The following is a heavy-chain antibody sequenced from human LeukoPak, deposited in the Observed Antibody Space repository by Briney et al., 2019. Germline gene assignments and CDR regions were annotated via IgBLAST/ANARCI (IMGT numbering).Heavy chain of an antibody. V-gene: IGHV4-59*08. J-gene: IGHJ6*02. Sequence: SETLSLTCTVSGGSISSYYWSWIRQPPGKGLEWIGYIYYIGSTNYNPSLKSRVTISVDTSKDQFSLSLSSVTAADTAVYYCARITFVVEGYGMDVWGQGTTVTVSS. CDR2: IYYIGST. D-gene: IGHD2-21*01. CDR3: ARITFVVEGYGMDV. CDR1: GGSISSYY.